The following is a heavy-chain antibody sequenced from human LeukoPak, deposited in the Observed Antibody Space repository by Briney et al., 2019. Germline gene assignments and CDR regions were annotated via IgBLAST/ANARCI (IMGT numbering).Heavy chain of an antibody. D-gene: IGHD6-13*01. CDR3: ARQGAAGKYYYYYMDV. Sequence: ASQTLSLTCTVSGGSISSGSYYWSWIRQPAGKGLEWIGRIYTSGSTNYNPSLKSRVTISVDTSKNQFSLKLSSVTAADTAIYYCARQGAAGKYYYYYMDVWGKGTTVTVSS. V-gene: IGHV4-61*02. J-gene: IGHJ6*03. CDR2: IYTSGST. CDR1: GGSISSGSYY.